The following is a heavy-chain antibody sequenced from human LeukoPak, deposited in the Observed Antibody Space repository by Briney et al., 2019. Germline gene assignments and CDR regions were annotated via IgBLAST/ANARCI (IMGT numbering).Heavy chain of an antibody. D-gene: IGHD3-22*01. CDR3: ARDSSGYYHGAYYYYMDV. CDR1: GFTFSSYE. CDR2: ISSCGSTI. J-gene: IGHJ6*03. V-gene: IGHV3-48*03. Sequence: HTGGSLRLSCAASGFTFSSYEMNWVRQAPGKGLEWVSYISSCGSTIYYADSVKGRFTISRDNAKNSLYLQMNSLRAEDTAVYYCARDSSGYYHGAYYYYMDVWGKGTPVTVSS.